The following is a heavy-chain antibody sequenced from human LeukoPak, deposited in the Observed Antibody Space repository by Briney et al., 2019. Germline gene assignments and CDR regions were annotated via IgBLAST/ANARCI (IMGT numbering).Heavy chain of an antibody. D-gene: IGHD6-19*01. J-gene: IGHJ4*02. Sequence: ASVKVSCKASGYTFTDYYIHWVRQAPGQGLEWMAWMNPNSGGTSYAQKFQGRVTMTRDTSISTAYMELSRLRSDDTAVYYCARDGGGWYYYWGQGTLVTVSS. CDR1: GYTFTDYY. CDR3: ARDGGGWYYY. V-gene: IGHV1-2*02. CDR2: MNPNSGGT.